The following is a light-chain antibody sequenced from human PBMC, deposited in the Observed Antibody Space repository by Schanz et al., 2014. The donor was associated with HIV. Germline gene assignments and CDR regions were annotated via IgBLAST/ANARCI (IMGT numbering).Light chain of an antibody. Sequence: IVLTQSPGTLSLSPGERGTLSCRASQSISSSLLAWYQKKPGQAPTLLIYAASSRASGIPDRFSGSGSGADFTLTISGLEPEDFAVYYCQQYGRSPYTFGQGTKVEIK. CDR1: QSISSSL. V-gene: IGKV3-20*01. CDR3: QQYGRSPYT. CDR2: AAS. J-gene: IGKJ2*01.